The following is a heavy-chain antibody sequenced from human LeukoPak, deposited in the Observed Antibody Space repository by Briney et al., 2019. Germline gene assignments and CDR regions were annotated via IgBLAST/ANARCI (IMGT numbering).Heavy chain of an antibody. D-gene: IGHD6-6*01. CDR2: IYDSGST. CDR1: GGSIRSSYYY. Sequence: SETLSLTCTVSGGSIRSSYYYWGWIRQPPGKGLEWIGSIYDSGSTYYNPSLKSRVTISVDTSKNQFSLKLNSVTAADTAVYYCARHRGYSSSYYFDYWGQGTLVTVSS. V-gene: IGHV4-39*01. CDR3: ARHRGYSSSYYFDY. J-gene: IGHJ4*02.